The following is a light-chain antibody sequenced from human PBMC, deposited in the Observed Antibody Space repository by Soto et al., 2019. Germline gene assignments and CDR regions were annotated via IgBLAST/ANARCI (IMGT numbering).Light chain of an antibody. CDR1: QSIRSY. Sequence: DIQLTKSPSSLSASVGDKITITCRASQSIRSYLNWVQQKPGKAPKLLIYDASSLQTGVPSRFSGSGSGTDFSLTISSLQPEDFATYYCQQSDSTPPWTFGQGTKVDIK. J-gene: IGKJ1*01. V-gene: IGKV1-39*01. CDR3: QQSDSTPPWT. CDR2: DAS.